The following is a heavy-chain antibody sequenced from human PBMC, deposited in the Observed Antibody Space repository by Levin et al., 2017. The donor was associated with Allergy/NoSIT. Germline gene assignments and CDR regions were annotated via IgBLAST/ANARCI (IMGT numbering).Heavy chain of an antibody. V-gene: IGHV3-15*01. D-gene: IGHD1-1*01. J-gene: IGHJ4*02. Sequence: GGSLRLSCVGSGFTFSNAWMSWVRQATGKGLECIGRVKSRDDGGAIDSAAPVKDRFIISRDDSINTVFLEMNSLRTDDTAVYYCTTGQLWGQGTVVTVSP. CDR2: VKSRDDGGAI. CDR1: GFTFSNAW. CDR3: TTGQL.